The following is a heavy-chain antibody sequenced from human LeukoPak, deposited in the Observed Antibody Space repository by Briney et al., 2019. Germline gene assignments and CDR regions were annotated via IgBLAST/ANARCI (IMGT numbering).Heavy chain of an antibody. V-gene: IGHV3-74*01. CDR3: AKPFSSGWYNGGHNWFDP. CDR2: INSDGSST. CDR1: GFTFSSYW. D-gene: IGHD6-19*01. J-gene: IGHJ5*02. Sequence: GGPLRLSCAASGFTFSSYWMHWVRQAPGKGLVWVSRINSDGSSTSYADPVKGRFTISRDNAKNTLYLQMNSLRAEDTAVYYCAKPFSSGWYNGGHNWFDPWGQGTLVTVSS.